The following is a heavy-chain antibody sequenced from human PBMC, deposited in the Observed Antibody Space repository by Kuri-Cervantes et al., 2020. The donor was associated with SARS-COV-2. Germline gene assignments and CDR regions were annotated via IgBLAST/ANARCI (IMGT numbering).Heavy chain of an antibody. V-gene: IGHV1-2*02. CDR2: IKPNSGGT. Sequence: ASVKITCKASGYSFTGYYMYWGRQAPGQGREWMGWIKPNSGGTNYAQKFQGRVTITADKSTSTAYMELSSLGTADTAVYYCSREPDCSSTICHPTSGGWFDPWGQGTLVTVSS. CDR3: SREPDCSSTICHPTSGGWFDP. CDR1: GYSFTGYY. J-gene: IGHJ5*02. D-gene: IGHD2-2*01.